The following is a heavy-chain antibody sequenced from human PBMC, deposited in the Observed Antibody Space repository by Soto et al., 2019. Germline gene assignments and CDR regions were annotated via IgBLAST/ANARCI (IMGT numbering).Heavy chain of an antibody. CDR3: AKQVAGDDYFDY. D-gene: IGHD6-19*01. J-gene: IGHJ4*02. V-gene: IGHV3-23*01. Sequence: EVQLLESGGGLVQPGGSLRLSCAASGFTFSSYAMSWVRQAPGKGLEWVSAISGSGGSTYYADSVKGRFAISRDNSKNTLYLQMNSLRAEDTAVYYCAKQVAGDDYFDYWGQGTLVTVSS. CDR1: GFTFSSYA. CDR2: ISGSGGST.